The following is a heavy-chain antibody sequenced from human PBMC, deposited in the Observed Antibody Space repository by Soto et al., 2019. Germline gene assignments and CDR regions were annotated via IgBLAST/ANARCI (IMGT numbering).Heavy chain of an antibody. CDR1: GFTFSSYE. Sequence: GGSLRLSCAASGFTFSSYEMNWVRQAPGKGLEWVSYISSSGSTIYYADSVKGRFTISRDNAKNSLYLQMNSLRAEDTAVYYCARISRLTVPAAKTSISDYSNSVFESMSVHYGMDVWGQGTTVTVSS. CDR2: ISSSGSTI. CDR3: ARISRLTVPAAKTSISDYSNSVFESMSVHYGMDV. V-gene: IGHV3-48*03. D-gene: IGHD2-2*01. J-gene: IGHJ6*02.